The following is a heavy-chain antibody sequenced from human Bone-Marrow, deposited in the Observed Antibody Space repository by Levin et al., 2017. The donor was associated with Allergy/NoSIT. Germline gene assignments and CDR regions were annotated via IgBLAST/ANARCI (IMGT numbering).Heavy chain of an antibody. CDR2: IKQDGSEK. Sequence: GGSLRLSCAASGFNFNNYWMTWVRQAPGKGLEWVANIKQDGSEKYYVDSVRGRFTISRDNAKNSLYLQMNSLRAEDTAVYYCAREWETGLPDYWGQGTLVTVSS. CDR3: AREWETGLPDY. V-gene: IGHV3-7*04. J-gene: IGHJ4*02. CDR1: GFNFNNYW. D-gene: IGHD3-9*01.